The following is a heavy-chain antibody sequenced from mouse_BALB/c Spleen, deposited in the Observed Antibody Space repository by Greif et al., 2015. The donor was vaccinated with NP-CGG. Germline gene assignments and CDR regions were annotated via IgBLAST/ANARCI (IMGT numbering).Heavy chain of an antibody. CDR2: IDPANGNT. V-gene: IGHV14-3*02. CDR1: GFNIKDTY. CDR3: ARNDGFAY. J-gene: IGHJ3*01. Sequence: VQLQQSGAELVKPGASVKLSCTASGFNIKDTYMHWVKQRPEQGLEWIGRIDPANGNTKYDPKFQGKAAITADTSSNTAYLQLSSLTSEDTAVYYCARNDGFAYWGQGTLVTVSA. D-gene: IGHD2-12*01.